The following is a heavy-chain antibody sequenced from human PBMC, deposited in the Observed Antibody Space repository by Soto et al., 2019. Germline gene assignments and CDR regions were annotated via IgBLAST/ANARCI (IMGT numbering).Heavy chain of an antibody. CDR2: IYYSGST. Sequence: SETLSLTCTVSGGSISSGGYYWSWIRQHPGKGLEWIGYIYYSGSTYYNPSLKSRVTISVDTSKNQFSLKLSSVTAADTAVYYCARGDCGTADAFDIWGQGTMVTVSS. V-gene: IGHV4-31*03. CDR3: ARGDCGTADAFDI. J-gene: IGHJ3*02. D-gene: IGHD2-21*01. CDR1: GGSISSGGYY.